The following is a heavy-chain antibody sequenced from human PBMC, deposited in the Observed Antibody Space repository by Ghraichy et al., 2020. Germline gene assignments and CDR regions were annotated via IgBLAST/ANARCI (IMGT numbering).Heavy chain of an antibody. D-gene: IGHD2-8*02. J-gene: IGHJ4*02. CDR2: IYDSGSTTYSGST. CDR1: GGSISNYY. CDR3: AGSTGSYYNY. V-gene: IGHV4-4*07. Sequence: SETLSLTCTVSGGSISNYYWSWIRQPAGKGLEWIGRIYDSGSTTYSGSTTYNPSLKSRVTMSLDTSKNHFSLKLSSVTAVDTAVYYCAGSTGSYYNYWGQGTLVTVSS.